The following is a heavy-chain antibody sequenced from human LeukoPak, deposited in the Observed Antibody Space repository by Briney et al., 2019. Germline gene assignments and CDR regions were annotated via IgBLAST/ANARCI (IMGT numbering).Heavy chain of an antibody. D-gene: IGHD1-26*01. CDR1: GGSITSAGHY. J-gene: IGHJ6*03. CDR3: AGEGWEHTGYHFYYMDV. Sequence: PSETLSLTCTVSGGSITSAGHYWSWIRQSGGEGLEWIGRIYTSGSTNYNPSLKSRVTISVDTSKNQFSLKLSSVTAADTAVYYCAGEGWEHTGYHFYYMDVWGKGTTVTVSS. CDR2: IYTSGST. V-gene: IGHV4-61*02.